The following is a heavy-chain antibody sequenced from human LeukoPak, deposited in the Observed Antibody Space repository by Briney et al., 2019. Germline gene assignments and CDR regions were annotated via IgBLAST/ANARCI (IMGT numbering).Heavy chain of an antibody. Sequence: PSETLSLTCTVAGGSISSGDYYWSWIRQPPGKGLEWIGYIYYSGSSYYNPSLKSRVTISIQASKNQFSLKLTSVTAADTAVYYCAGDYGDLLTGIRFDTWGQGTLVTVSS. CDR3: AGDYGDLLTGIRFDT. V-gene: IGHV4-30-4*01. J-gene: IGHJ5*02. CDR2: IYYSGSS. CDR1: GGSISSGDYY. D-gene: IGHD4-17*01.